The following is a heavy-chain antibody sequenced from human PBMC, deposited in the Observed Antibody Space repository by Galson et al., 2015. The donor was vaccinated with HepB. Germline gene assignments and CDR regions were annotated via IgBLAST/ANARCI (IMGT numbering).Heavy chain of an antibody. J-gene: IGHJ3*02. D-gene: IGHD2-2*01. CDR2: INHRGCT. CDR3: ARPKDCSGTTCSDAFDI. V-gene: IGHV4-34*01. CDR1: GTSLNGYY. Sequence: ETLSLTCAVYGTSLNGYYWTWIRQPPGKGLEWIGEINHRGCTSYNPSLKSRVTISVDTSKSQISLKLNSVTAADTAVYYCARPKDCSGTTCSDAFDIWGQGTMVTVSS.